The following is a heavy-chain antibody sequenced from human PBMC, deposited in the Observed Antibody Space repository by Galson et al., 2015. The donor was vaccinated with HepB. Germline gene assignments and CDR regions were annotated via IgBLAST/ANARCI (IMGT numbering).Heavy chain of an antibody. CDR1: GYTFTSYD. J-gene: IGHJ6*03. CDR2: MSPNSGYT. V-gene: IGHV1-8*01. D-gene: IGHD7-27*01. CDR3: ARVGTGRGSYLDV. Sequence: SVKVSCKASGYTFTSYDVNWVRQASGQGLEWMGWMSPNSGYTGYAQKFQGRVTMTRNTSISTAYMELSSLRSEDTAVYYCARVGTGRGSYLDVWGKGTTVTVSS.